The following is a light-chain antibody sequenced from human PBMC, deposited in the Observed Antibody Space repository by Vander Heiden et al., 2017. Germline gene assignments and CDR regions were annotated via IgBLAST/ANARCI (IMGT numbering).Light chain of an antibody. CDR3: QQNNSSPFT. Sequence: DIQMTQSSLTLSASVGDRVTIISRASQSIITYLNWYRQKPGKDPKRLIYGASSLEPWMPERFTGGGSGTEFTLTITDLQPEDSATYCYQQNNSSPFTFGPGTKVEIK. CDR1: QSIITY. CDR2: GAS. J-gene: IGKJ3*01. V-gene: IGKV1-39*01.